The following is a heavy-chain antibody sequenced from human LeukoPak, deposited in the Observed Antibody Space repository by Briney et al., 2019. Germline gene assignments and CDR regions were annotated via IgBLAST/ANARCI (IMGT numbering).Heavy chain of an antibody. J-gene: IGHJ6*03. CDR2: IIPIFGTA. CDR3: ARGYIDYYYYYYMDV. V-gene: IGHV1-69*06. Sequence: SVKVSCKASGGTFSSYAISWVRQAPGQGLEWMGGIIPIFGTANYARKFQGRVTITADKSTSTAYMELSSLRSEDTAVYYCARGYIDYYYYYYMDVWGKGTTVTVSS. D-gene: IGHD5-24*01. CDR1: GGTFSSYA.